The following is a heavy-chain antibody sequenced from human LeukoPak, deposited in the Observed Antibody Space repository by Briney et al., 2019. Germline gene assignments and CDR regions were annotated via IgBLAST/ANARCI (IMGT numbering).Heavy chain of an antibody. D-gene: IGHD3-16*01. Sequence: GGSLRLSCAASGFTFSSLSMTWVRQAPGKGLEWVARIKDDGGEQKYVDSVKGRFTISRDNAKNSLYLQMNSLRAEDTAMYYCARIRSWGYFDYWGQGALVTVSS. J-gene: IGHJ4*02. CDR3: ARIRSWGYFDY. CDR1: GFTFSSLS. V-gene: IGHV3-7*01. CDR2: IKDDGGEQ.